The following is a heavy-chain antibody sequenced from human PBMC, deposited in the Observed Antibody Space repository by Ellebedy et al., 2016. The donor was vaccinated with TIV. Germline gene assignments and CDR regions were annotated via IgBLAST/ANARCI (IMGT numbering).Heavy chain of an antibody. CDR2: INPSGGST. J-gene: IGHJ4*02. CDR1: GGTFSSYA. D-gene: IGHD1-26*01. Sequence: AASVKVSCKASGGTFSSYAISWVRQAPGQGLEWMGIINPSGGSTSYAQKLQGRVTMTRDTSTSTVYMELSSLRSEDTAVYYCARDGGRIVGASAVDYWGQGTLVTVSS. V-gene: IGHV1-46*04. CDR3: ARDGGRIVGASAVDY.